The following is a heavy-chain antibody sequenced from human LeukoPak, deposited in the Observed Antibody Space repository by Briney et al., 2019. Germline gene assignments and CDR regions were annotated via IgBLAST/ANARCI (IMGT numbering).Heavy chain of an antibody. CDR2: IYSDGST. J-gene: IGHJ5*02. V-gene: IGHV3-53*01. CDR3: ARMGSSGYHFS. Sequence: GGSLRLSCAASGFTVSSNYMNWVRQAPGKGLEWVSVIYSDGSTYYADSVKGRFTISRDNSKNTLYLQMNSLRTEDTAVYYCARMGSSGYHFSWGQGTLVTVSS. D-gene: IGHD3-22*01. CDR1: GFTVSSNY.